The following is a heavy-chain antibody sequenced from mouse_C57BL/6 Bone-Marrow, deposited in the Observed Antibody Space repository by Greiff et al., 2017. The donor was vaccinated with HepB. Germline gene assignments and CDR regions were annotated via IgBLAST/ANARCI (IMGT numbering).Heavy chain of an antibody. Sequence: EVKLMESGGGLVKPGGSLKLSCAASGFTFSSYAMSWVRQTPEKRLEWVATISDGGSYTYYPDNVTGRFTISRDNAKNNLYLQMSHLKSEDTAMYYCARDDGYLAYWGQGTLVTVSA. V-gene: IGHV5-4*01. CDR3: ARDDGYLAY. D-gene: IGHD2-3*01. CDR1: GFTFSSYA. J-gene: IGHJ3*01. CDR2: ISDGGSYT.